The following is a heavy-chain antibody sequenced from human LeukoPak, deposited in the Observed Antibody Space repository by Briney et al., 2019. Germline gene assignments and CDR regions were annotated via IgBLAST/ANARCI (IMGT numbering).Heavy chain of an antibody. CDR2: MNPNSGNT. D-gene: IGHD2-2*01. Sequence: GASVTVSCKASGYTFTSYDINWVRQAPGQGLEWMGWMNPNSGNTGCAQKFQGRVTITRNTSISTAYMELSSLRSEDTAVYYCARSDYPSFPDYWGQGTLVAVSS. CDR3: ARSDYPSFPDY. CDR1: GYTFTSYD. J-gene: IGHJ4*02. V-gene: IGHV1-8*03.